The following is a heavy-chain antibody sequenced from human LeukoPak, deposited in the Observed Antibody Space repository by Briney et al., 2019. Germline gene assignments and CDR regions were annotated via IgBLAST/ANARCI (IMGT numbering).Heavy chain of an antibody. Sequence: PSETLSLTCTVSGDSISNYYWSWIRQPPGKGLEWIGNIHYSGSTNYNPSLKSRVTISVDTSKNQFSLKPSSVTAADTAVYYCARVRNYYDSSGSYYVHYYYYMDVWGKGTTVTISS. CDR2: IHYSGST. CDR3: ARVRNYYDSSGSYYVHYYYYMDV. J-gene: IGHJ6*03. D-gene: IGHD3-22*01. CDR1: GDSISNYY. V-gene: IGHV4-59*01.